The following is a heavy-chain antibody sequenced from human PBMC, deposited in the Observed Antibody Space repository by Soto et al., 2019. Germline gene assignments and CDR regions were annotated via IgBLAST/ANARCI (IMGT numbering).Heavy chain of an antibody. J-gene: IGHJ5*02. CDR3: AGIQSKRLSGLDP. D-gene: IGHD5-18*01. Sequence: PSLTLCVTWTVSEGTIINGDYYWSLIRQNPGKGLEWIGYIYYSGSTYYNPSLKSRVTISVDTSKNQFSLKLSSVTAADTAVYYCAGIQSKRLSGLDPSGQGTLGT. CDR2: IYYSGST. V-gene: IGHV4-30-4*01. CDR1: EGTIINGDYY.